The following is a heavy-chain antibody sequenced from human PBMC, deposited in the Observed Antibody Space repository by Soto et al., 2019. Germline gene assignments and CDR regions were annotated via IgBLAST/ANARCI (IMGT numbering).Heavy chain of an antibody. CDR3: ARVLLSSTALYYYYGMDV. V-gene: IGHV1-3*01. J-gene: IGHJ6*02. Sequence: GASLKLSCKSSGYTFTSYAIHWVRQAPGQRLEWMGWINAGNGNTKYSQKFQGRVTITRDTSASTAYMELSSLRSEDTAVYYCARVLLSSTALYYYYGMDVWGQGTTVTVSS. CDR2: INAGNGNT. CDR1: GYTFTSYA. D-gene: IGHD3-10*01.